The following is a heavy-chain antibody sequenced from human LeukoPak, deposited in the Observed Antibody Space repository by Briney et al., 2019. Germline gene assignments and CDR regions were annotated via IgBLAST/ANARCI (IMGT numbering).Heavy chain of an antibody. CDR2: INAGSGDT. CDR1: GYTFSGYF. J-gene: IGHJ4*02. D-gene: IGHD1-1*01. Sequence: GASVKVSXKASGYTFSGYFVHWVRQAPGQGLEWMGRINAGSGDTEFAQKFQGRVTMTRDTFVSTAYMEVSGLTSDDTAMYYCARDLSSTPNWELDHWGQGTLVTVSS. V-gene: IGHV1-2*06. CDR3: ARDLSSTPNWELDH.